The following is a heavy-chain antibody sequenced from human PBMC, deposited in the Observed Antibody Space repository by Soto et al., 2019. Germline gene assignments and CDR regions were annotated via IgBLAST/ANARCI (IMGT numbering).Heavy chain of an antibody. CDR2: ISAYNGNT. V-gene: IGHV1-18*01. CDR3: ARYGDIVLMVYAEFDY. J-gene: IGHJ4*02. Sequence: ASVKLCKASGYTFTSYGISWVRQAPGQGLEWMGWISAYNGNTNYAQKLQGRVTMTTDTSTSTAYMELRSLRSDDTAVYYCARYGDIVLMVYAEFDYWGQGTLVTVSS. CDR1: GYTFTSYG. D-gene: IGHD2-8*01.